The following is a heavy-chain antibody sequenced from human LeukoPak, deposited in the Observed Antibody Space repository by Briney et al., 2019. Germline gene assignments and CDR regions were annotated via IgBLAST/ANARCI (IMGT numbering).Heavy chain of an antibody. D-gene: IGHD6-13*01. CDR3: AREHSSSWYKDY. J-gene: IGHJ4*02. V-gene: IGHV3-74*01. CDR2: IKTDGSNT. CDR1: GFTFSNYR. Sequence: GGSLRLSCAASGFTFSNYRMHWVRQAPGKGLVWVSRIKTDGSNTNYADSVKGRFTISRDNAKNTLFLQMNSLRAEDTAVYYCAREHSSSWYKDYWGQGTLVTVSS.